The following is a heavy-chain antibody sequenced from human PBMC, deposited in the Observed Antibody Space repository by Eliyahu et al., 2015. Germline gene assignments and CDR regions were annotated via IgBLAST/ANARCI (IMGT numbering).Heavy chain of an antibody. D-gene: IGHD3-10*01. V-gene: IGHV3-9*01. CDR2: ILRNSDSI. CDR3: TKDLTPGGADV. CDR1: GFTFHDYA. Sequence: EVHLEESGGGLVQPGRXLRLXCVDSGFTFHDYAMHWVRQAPGKGVEWVAGILRNSDSIGYGDSVKGRFTISRDNAKNSLYLQMNSLRVEDTAFYYCTKDLTPGGADVWGQGTTVTVSS. J-gene: IGHJ6*02.